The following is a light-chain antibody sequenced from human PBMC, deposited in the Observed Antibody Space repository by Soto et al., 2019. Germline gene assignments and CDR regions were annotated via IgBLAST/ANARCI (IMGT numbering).Light chain of an antibody. J-gene: IGKJ4*01. CDR2: DAS. V-gene: IGKV3-11*01. CDR3: QQRSNWSLT. CDR1: QSVSSY. Sequence: EIVLTQSPATLSLSPGERATLSCRASQSVSSYLAWYRQKPGQAPRLLIYDASNRATGIPARFSGSGSGTDFTLTISSLEPEDFAVYYCQQRSNWSLTFGGGTKVDI.